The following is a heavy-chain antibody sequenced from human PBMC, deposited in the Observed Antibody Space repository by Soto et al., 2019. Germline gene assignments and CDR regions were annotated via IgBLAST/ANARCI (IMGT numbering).Heavy chain of an antibody. CDR1: GFTFSSYS. J-gene: IGHJ4*02. V-gene: IGHV3-21*01. Sequence: GGSLRLSCAASGFTFSSYSMNWVRQAPGKGLEWVSSISSSSSYIYYADSVKGRFTISRDNAKNSLYLQMNSLRAEDTAVYYCARDWGSYSIQPLRYFDYWGQGTLVTVSS. CDR2: ISSSSSYI. CDR3: ARDWGSYSIQPLRYFDY. D-gene: IGHD1-26*01.